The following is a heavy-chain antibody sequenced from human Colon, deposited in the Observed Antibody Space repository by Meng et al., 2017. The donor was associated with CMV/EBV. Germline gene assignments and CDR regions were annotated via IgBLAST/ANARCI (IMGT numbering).Heavy chain of an antibody. D-gene: IGHD1-26*01. CDR2: GYYNDST. V-gene: IGHV4-39*07. CDR1: DLSIKPTSYY. Sequence: QLQPQESGPGLVKPSEPLCLTCTVSDLSIKPTSYYWGWIRQPPGKGLEWIGSGYYNDSTYYNPSLKSRVTISIDTSNNQFSLKLTSLTAADTAVYFCARDWFVGATYNWFDPWGQGTLVTVSS. J-gene: IGHJ5*02. CDR3: ARDWFVGATYNWFDP.